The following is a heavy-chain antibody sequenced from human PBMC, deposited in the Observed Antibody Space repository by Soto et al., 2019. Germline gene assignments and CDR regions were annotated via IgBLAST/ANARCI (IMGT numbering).Heavy chain of an antibody. D-gene: IGHD2-15*01. Sequence: QVQLVESGGGVVQPGRSLRLSCAASGFTFSSYGMHWVRQAPGKGLEWVAVISYDGSNKYYADSVKGRFTISRDNSKNTLYLQMNSLRAEDTAVYYCAKVREKLAFGGWSDYWGQGTLVTVSS. CDR2: ISYDGSNK. CDR1: GFTFSSYG. V-gene: IGHV3-30*18. J-gene: IGHJ4*02. CDR3: AKVREKLAFGGWSDY.